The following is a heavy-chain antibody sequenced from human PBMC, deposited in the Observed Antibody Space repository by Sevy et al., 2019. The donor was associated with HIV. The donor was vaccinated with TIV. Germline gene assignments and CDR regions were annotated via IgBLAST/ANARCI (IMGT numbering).Heavy chain of an antibody. V-gene: IGHV3-66*02. CDR1: GFTVSSKY. CDR2: IYSGGGT. CDR3: AGHARDDILTDYFEY. Sequence: GGSLRLSCAASGFTVSSKYMSWVRLAPGKGLEWVSVIYSGGGTYYADSVKGRFTISRDNSKNTLYLQMNSVRGEDAAVYFCAGHARDDILTDYFEYWGQGTLVTVSS. J-gene: IGHJ4*02. D-gene: IGHD3-9*01.